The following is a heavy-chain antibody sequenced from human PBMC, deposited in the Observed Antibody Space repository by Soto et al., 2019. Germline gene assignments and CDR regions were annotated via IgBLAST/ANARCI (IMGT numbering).Heavy chain of an antibody. CDR2: IFSNDEK. J-gene: IGHJ6*02. CDR1: GFSLSNARMG. V-gene: IGHV2-26*01. D-gene: IGHD2-15*01. CDR3: ARIPLYCSGGSCYGYYYYGMDV. Sequence: QVTLKESGPVLVKPTETLTLTCTVSGFSLSNARMGVSWIRQPPGKALEWLAHIFSNDEKSYSTSLKSRLTISKDTSKSQVVLTMTNMDPVDTATYCCARIPLYCSGGSCYGYYYYGMDVWGQGTTVTVSS.